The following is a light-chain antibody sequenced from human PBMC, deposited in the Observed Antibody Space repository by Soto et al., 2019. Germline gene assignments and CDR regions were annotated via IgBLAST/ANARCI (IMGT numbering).Light chain of an antibody. Sequence: DIQMTQSPSTLSASVGDRVTITCRASQSVSTWVAWYQQKPGKAPNLLIFDASSLESGVPSRFSGSGSGTEFTLTISSLQPDDFATYYCQQYNSYSGTFGQGTKVEI. CDR1: QSVSTW. J-gene: IGKJ1*01. V-gene: IGKV1-5*01. CDR3: QQYNSYSGT. CDR2: DAS.